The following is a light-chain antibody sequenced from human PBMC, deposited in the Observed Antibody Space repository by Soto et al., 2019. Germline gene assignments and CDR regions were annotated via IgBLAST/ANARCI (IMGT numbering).Light chain of an antibody. V-gene: IGLV1-44*01. CDR1: SSDVGSNT. J-gene: IGLJ1*01. Sequence: QYVLTQPPSASATPGQRATISCSGRSSDVGSNTVNWYQQFPGAAPKLLIYSNDQRPSGVPDRFSASKSGTSASLAISGLQSEDEADYYCATWDDSLFGHVFGTGTKVTV. CDR2: SND. CDR3: ATWDDSLFGHV.